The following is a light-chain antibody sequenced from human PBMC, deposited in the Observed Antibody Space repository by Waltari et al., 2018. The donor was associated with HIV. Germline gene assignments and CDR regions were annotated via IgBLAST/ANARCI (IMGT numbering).Light chain of an antibody. J-gene: IGKJ4*01. CDR2: WAS. Sequence: DIVMTQSPDSLAVSLGARATINCKSSQSVLYSSNNKNYLAWYQQKPGQPPKLLIYWASARESGVTGRFSGSGSGTDFTLTISSLQAEDVAVYYCQQYYTTPLTFGGGTKVEIK. CDR3: QQYYTTPLT. V-gene: IGKV4-1*01. CDR1: QSVLYSSNNKNY.